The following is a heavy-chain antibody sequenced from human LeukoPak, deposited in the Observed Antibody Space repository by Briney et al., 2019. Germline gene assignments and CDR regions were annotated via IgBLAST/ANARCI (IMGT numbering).Heavy chain of an antibody. CDR3: ARASSGPNEENYFDY. J-gene: IGHJ4*02. CDR2: IIPIFGTA. D-gene: IGHD6-19*01. V-gene: IGHV1-69*06. CDR1: GGTFSSYA. Sequence: GASVKVFCKASGGTFSSYAISWVRQAPGQGLEWMGGIIPIFGTANYAQKFQGSVTITADKSTSTAYMELSSLRSEDTAVYYCARASSGPNEENYFDYWGQGTLVTVSS.